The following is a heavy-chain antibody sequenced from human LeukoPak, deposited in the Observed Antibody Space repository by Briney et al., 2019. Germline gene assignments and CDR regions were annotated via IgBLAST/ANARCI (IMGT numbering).Heavy chain of an antibody. Sequence: GGSLRLSCAASGFTFSSYGMHWVRQAPGKGLEWVAFIRYDGSNKYYADSVKGRFTISRDNSKNTLYLQMNSLRAEDTAVYYCANSVYDYVWGVDYWGQGTLVTVSS. V-gene: IGHV3-30*02. D-gene: IGHD3-16*01. J-gene: IGHJ4*02. CDR1: GFTFSSYG. CDR3: ANSVYDYVWGVDY. CDR2: IRYDGSNK.